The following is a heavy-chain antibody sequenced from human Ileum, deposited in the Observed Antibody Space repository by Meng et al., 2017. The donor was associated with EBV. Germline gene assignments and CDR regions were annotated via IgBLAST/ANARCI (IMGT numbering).Heavy chain of an antibody. CDR2: ISAFNGNT. CDR1: GYTFSSYG. Sequence: QVRRVQSGDGVKKPGASVKVSCKASGYTFSSYGINWVRQAPGQGLEWMGWISAFNGNTDYAQKFQGRVTMTTDTSTTTTYMELRSLRSDDTAVYYCARVVEGATSWLDRWGQGTLVTVSS. CDR3: ARVVEGATSWLDR. D-gene: IGHD1-26*01. J-gene: IGHJ5*02. V-gene: IGHV1-18*01.